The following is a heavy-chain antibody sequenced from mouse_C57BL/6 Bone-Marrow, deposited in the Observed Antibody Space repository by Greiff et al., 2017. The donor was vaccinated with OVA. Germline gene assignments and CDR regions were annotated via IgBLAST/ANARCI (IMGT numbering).Heavy chain of an antibody. CDR1: GYTFTSYW. CDR3: ARGVVTTTMDY. Sequence: QVQLQQPGAELVKPGASVKLSCKASGYTFTSYWMQWVKQRPGQGLEWIGEIDPSDSYTNYNQKFKGKATLTVDTSSSTAYMQLSSLTSEDSAVYYCARGVVTTTMDYWGQGTSVTVSS. V-gene: IGHV1-50*01. J-gene: IGHJ4*01. D-gene: IGHD2-2*01. CDR2: IDPSDSYT.